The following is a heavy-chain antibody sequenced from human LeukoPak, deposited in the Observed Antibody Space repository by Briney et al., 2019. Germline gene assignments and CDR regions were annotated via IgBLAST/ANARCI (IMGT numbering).Heavy chain of an antibody. D-gene: IGHD3-9*01. J-gene: IGHJ5*02. V-gene: IGHV3-20*04. Sequence: GGSLRLSCAASGFTFSSYWMHWVRQAPGKGLEWVSGINWNGGSTGYADSVKGRFTISRDNAKNSLYLQMNSLRAEDTALYYCARVVYYDILTGYYSWSWFDPWGQGTLVTVSS. CDR3: ARVVYYDILTGYYSWSWFDP. CDR2: INWNGGST. CDR1: GFTFSSYW.